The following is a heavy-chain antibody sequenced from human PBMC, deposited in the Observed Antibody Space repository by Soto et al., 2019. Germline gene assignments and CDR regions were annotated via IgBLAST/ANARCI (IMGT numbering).Heavy chain of an antibody. V-gene: IGHV4-59*01. J-gene: IGHJ5*02. CDR2: ISYSGST. D-gene: IGHD3-10*01. Sequence: SETLSLTCSVSGASITTYYWSWIRQPPGKGLEWIGSISYSGSTKYNPSLESRVMISLDTSKNQFSLRLTSVTAADTALYYCARDWDSSGLFDPWGQGALVTVYS. CDR3: ARDWDSSGLFDP. CDR1: GASITTYY.